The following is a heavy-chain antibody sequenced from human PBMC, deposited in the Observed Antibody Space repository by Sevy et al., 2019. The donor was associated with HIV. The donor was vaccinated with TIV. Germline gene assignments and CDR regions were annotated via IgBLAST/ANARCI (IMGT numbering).Heavy chain of an antibody. CDR1: GGSISSSDYF. V-gene: IGHV4-39*01. CDR3: ARHGAWRFYFDF. CDR2: IYYNADT. Sequence: SETLSLTCTVSGGSISSSDYFWGWIRQPPGKGLEWIGTIYYNADTYHNPSLTSRVTISVDTPKNQFSLRMTSVAALDTAVYYCARHGAWRFYFDFWGRGALVTVSS. J-gene: IGHJ4*02. D-gene: IGHD3-16*01.